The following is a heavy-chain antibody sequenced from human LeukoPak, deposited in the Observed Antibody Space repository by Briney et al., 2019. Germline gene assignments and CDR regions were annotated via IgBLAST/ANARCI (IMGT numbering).Heavy chain of an antibody. CDR3: ARGYLIDY. V-gene: IGHV3-66*01. CDR1: GFTVNSNY. CDR2: VYSGDRT. D-gene: IGHD1-26*01. J-gene: IGHJ4*02. Sequence: GGSLRLSCAASGFTVNSNYMSWGRQAPGKGLEWVSVVYSGDRTYYADSVKGRFTISRDDSTNTLYLLMNSLRAEDTAVYYCARGYLIDYWGQGTLVTVSS.